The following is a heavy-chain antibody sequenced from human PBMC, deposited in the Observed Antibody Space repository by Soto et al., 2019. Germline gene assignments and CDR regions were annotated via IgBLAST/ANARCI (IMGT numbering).Heavy chain of an antibody. CDR3: ANSDLRGYSYGFDY. Sequence: PSETLSLTCTVSGGSVSSGSYYWSWIRQPPGKGLEWIGYIYYSGSTNYNPSLKSRVTISVDTSKNQFSLKLSSVTAADTAVYFCANSDLRGYSYGFDYWGQGTLVTVSS. J-gene: IGHJ4*02. D-gene: IGHD5-18*01. CDR2: IYYSGST. CDR1: GGSVSSGSYY. V-gene: IGHV4-61*01.